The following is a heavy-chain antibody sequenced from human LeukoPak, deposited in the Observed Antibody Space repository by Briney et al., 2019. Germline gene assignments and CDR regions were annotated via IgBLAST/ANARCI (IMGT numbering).Heavy chain of an antibody. CDR2: INSDGSTT. D-gene: IGHD6-19*01. J-gene: IGHJ4*02. V-gene: IGHV3-74*01. CDR3: AREAVAGSGAVDY. Sequence: GGSLRLSCAASGFTFSSYWMHWVRQAPGKGLVWVSRINSDGSTTSHADSVKGRFTISRDNAKNTLYLQMNSLRAEDTAVYYCAREAVAGSGAVDYWGQGTLVTVSS. CDR1: GFTFSSYW.